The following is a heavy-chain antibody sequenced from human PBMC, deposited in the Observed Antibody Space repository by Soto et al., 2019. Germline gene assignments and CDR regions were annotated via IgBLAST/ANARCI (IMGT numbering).Heavy chain of an antibody. Sequence: LSLTCAVYGGSFSGHYWSWIRQPPGKGLEWIGEINHSGSTNYNPSLKSRVTISVDTSKNQFSLKLSSVTAADTAVYYCARAIVATIAFDYWGQGTLVTVSS. CDR3: ARAIVATIAFDY. CDR1: GGSFSGHY. D-gene: IGHD5-12*01. CDR2: INHSGST. V-gene: IGHV4-34*01. J-gene: IGHJ4*02.